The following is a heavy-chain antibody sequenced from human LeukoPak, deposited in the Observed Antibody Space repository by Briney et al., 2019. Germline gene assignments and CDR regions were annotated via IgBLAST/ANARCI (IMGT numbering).Heavy chain of an antibody. D-gene: IGHD4-17*01. V-gene: IGHV3-33*01. CDR3: AREQYGSDDALDI. CDR2: IWFDGSNK. Sequence: GGSLRLSCAVSGFTFSSYGMHWVRQAPGKGLEWVAVIWFDGSNKYYADSVKGRFTVSRDNSKNTMDLQMNSLRAEDTAVYYCAREQYGSDDALDIWGQGTMVTVSS. CDR1: GFTFSSYG. J-gene: IGHJ3*02.